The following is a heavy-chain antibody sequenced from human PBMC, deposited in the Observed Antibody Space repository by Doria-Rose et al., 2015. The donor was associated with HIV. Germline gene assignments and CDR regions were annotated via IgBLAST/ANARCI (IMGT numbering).Heavy chain of an antibody. J-gene: IGHJ4*02. CDR1: GVSLSSPGMG. D-gene: IGHD6-13*01. CDR2: IFSDDER. CDR3: ARIKSSRWYHKYDFDF. Sequence: QEAVPVLVKPTETLTLTCTVSGVSLSSPGMGVSWIRQPPGQALEWLANIFSDDERSYKTSLKSRLTISRGTSKRQVVLTMTNMDPVATATYYCARIKSSRWYHKYDFDFWGQGTLVIVSA. V-gene: IGHV2-26*01.